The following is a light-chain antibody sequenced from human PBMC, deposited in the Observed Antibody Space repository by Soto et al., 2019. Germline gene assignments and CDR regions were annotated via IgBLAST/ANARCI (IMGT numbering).Light chain of an antibody. Sequence: IQLTQSPSYESGSVGDRVTITCRASQSISSYLNWYQQKPGKAPKLLIYAASSLQSGVPSRFSGSGSGTDFTLTISSLQPEDFATYYCQQSYSTPPTFGQGTKVDI. V-gene: IGKV1-39*01. CDR2: AAS. CDR1: QSISSY. CDR3: QQSYSTPPT. J-gene: IGKJ1*01.